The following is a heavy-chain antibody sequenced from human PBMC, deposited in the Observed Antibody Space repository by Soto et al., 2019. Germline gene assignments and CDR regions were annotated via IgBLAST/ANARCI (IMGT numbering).Heavy chain of an antibody. CDR3: ARGDRGAFDL. J-gene: IGHJ3*01. CDR2: VHSDGSST. D-gene: IGHD2-21*02. V-gene: IGHV3-74*01. Sequence: EVQLVESEGGLVQPGGSLRLSCAASGFTFSYYWMHWVRQAPGQGLVWVSRVHSDGSSTTYADCVKGRFTISRDNAKNTLYLQMSSLRAEDTAVYYCARGDRGAFDLWGHGTMVTVSS. CDR1: GFTFSYYW.